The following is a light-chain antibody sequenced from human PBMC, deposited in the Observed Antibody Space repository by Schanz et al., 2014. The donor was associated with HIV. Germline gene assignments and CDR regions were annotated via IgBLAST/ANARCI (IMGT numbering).Light chain of an antibody. CDR1: TSNIGINT. CDR3: EAWDDSLKGAA. V-gene: IGLV1-44*01. Sequence: QSVLTQPPSASGTPGQRVTISCSGSTSNIGINTVNWYQQLPGTAPKVLIYSNTERPSGVPDRFSASKSGTSVSLAISGLQSEDEADYYCEAWDDSLKGAAFGGGTQLTVL. CDR2: SNT. J-gene: IGLJ7*01.